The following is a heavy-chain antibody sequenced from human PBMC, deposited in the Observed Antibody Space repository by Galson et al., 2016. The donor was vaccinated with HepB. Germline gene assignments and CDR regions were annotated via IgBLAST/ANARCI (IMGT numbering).Heavy chain of an antibody. Sequence: SETLSLTCAVSGVSITSNDWWSWVRQPPGQGLEWIGQIFHSGRVNYTPSLASRVTISIDASNNHFSLRLTSVTAADTALYYCARQYWGGPSDYWGQGTLVTVSP. D-gene: IGHD2/OR15-2a*01. V-gene: IGHV4-4*02. CDR2: IFHSGRV. CDR1: GVSITSNDW. J-gene: IGHJ4*02. CDR3: ARQYWGGPSDY.